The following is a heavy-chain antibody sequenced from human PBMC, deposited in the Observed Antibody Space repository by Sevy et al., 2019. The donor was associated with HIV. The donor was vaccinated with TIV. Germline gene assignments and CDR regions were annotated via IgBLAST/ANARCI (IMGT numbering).Heavy chain of an antibody. D-gene: IGHD6-6*01. J-gene: IGHJ5*02. CDR3: ARGEEYSSSPNWFDP. Sequence: SETLSLTCAVYGGSFSGYYWSWIRQPPGKGLEWIGEINHSGSTNYNPSLKSRVTISVDTSKNQFSLKLSSVTAAYTAVYYCARGEEYSSSPNWFDPWGQGTLVTVSS. V-gene: IGHV4-34*01. CDR1: GGSFSGYY. CDR2: INHSGST.